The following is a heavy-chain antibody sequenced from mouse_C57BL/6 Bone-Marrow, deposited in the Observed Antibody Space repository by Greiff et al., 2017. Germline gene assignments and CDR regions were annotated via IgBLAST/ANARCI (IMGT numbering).Heavy chain of an antibody. J-gene: IGHJ4*01. CDR1: GFSLSTFGMG. V-gene: IGHV8-8*01. CDR2: IWWDDDK. D-gene: IGHD1-1*01. CDR3: ARKVLLRPYAMDY. Sequence: QVTLKVSGPGILQPSQTLSLTCSFSGFSLSTFGMGVGWIRQPSGKGLEWLAHIWWDDDKYYNPALKSRLTISKDTSKNLVFLKIANVDTADTATYYCARKVLLRPYAMDYWGQGTSVTVSS.